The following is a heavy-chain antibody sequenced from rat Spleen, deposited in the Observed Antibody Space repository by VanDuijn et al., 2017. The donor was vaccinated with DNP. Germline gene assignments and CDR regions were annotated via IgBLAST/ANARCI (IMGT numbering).Heavy chain of an antibody. D-gene: IGHD1-4*01. V-gene: IGHV5-22*01. CDR3: ARHVLPLRVWDY. Sequence: EVQLVESGGGLVQPGRSLKLSCAASGFTLSDYYMAWVRQAPTKGLGWVAYIGYEGGSNYHGDSVKGRFTISRDIVKNILYLQMNSLRSEDMATYYCARHVLPLRVWDYWGQGVMVTVSS. CDR2: IGYEGGSN. CDR1: GFTLSDYY. J-gene: IGHJ2*01.